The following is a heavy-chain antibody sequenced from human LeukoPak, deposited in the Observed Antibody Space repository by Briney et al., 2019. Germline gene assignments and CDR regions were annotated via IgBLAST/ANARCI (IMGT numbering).Heavy chain of an antibody. V-gene: IGHV4-4*07. CDR3: ARDAALDYYDSSGYYYSFVYYFDY. CDR1: GDSISSFY. J-gene: IGHJ4*02. Sequence: PSETLSLTCAVSGDSISSFYWSWIRQPAGQGLEWIGHIYTSGTTNYNPSLKSRVTISVDTSKNQFSLKLSSVTAADTAVYYCARDAALDYYDSSGYYYSFVYYFDYWGQGTLVTVSS. D-gene: IGHD3-22*01. CDR2: IYTSGTT.